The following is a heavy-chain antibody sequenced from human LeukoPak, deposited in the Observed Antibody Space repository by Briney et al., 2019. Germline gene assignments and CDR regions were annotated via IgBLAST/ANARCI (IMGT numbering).Heavy chain of an antibody. J-gene: IGHJ3*02. CDR2: IYYSGST. V-gene: IGHV4-39*01. Sequence: SETLSLTCTVSGGSISSSSYYWGWIRQPPGKGLEWIGSIYYSGSTYYNPSLKSRVTISVDTSKNQFSLKLSSVTAADTAVYYCARTSTPLRYDDILTGFHAFDIWGQGTMDTVSS. CDR1: GGSISSSSYY. CDR3: ARTSTPLRYDDILTGFHAFDI. D-gene: IGHD3-9*01.